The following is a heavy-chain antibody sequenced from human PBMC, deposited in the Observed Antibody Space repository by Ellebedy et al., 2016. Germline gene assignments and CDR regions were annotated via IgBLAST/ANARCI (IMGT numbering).Heavy chain of an antibody. V-gene: IGHV3-23*01. CDR3: AKGRPISNYPFRYYYYYYMDL. CDR1: GFTFSSYA. Sequence: GGSLRLXXADSGFTFSSYAMSWVRQAPGKGLEWVSAITATGGSTYYADSVKGRFTISRDNSKNTVYLQMNSLRAEDTAVYYCAKGRPISNYPFRYYYYYYMDLWGKGTTVTVSS. D-gene: IGHD4-11*01. J-gene: IGHJ6*03. CDR2: ITATGGST.